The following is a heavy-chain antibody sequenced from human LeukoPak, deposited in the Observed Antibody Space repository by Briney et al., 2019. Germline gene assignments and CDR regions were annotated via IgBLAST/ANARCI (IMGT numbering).Heavy chain of an antibody. CDR1: GGSFSGYY. CDR2: INHSGST. Sequence: PETLSLTCAVYGGSFSGYYWSWIRQPPGKGLEWIGEINHSGSTNYNPSLKSRVTISVDTSKNQFSLKLSSVTAADTAVYYCARGRPTVTNAIFDYWGQGTLVTVSS. V-gene: IGHV4-34*01. D-gene: IGHD4-17*01. J-gene: IGHJ4*02. CDR3: ARGRPTVTNAIFDY.